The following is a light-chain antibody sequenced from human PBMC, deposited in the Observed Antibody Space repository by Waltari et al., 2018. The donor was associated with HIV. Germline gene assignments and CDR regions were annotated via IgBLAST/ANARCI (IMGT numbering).Light chain of an antibody. CDR1: GSTIGSNY. V-gene: IGLV1-51*01. Sequence: QSVLTQPPSVSAAPGQMVTISCSGSGSTIGSNYLSWYHQLPGTAPKLLMYYNDKRPSGIPDRFSGSKSGTSATLGITGLQTGDEADYYCGTWDSSLSVLFFGGGTKLTVL. CDR3: GTWDSSLSVLF. J-gene: IGLJ2*01. CDR2: YND.